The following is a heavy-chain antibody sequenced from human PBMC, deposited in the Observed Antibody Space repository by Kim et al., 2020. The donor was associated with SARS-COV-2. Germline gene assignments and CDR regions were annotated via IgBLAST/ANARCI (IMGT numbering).Heavy chain of an antibody. Sequence: TSNAQKFQGKVTMTRDPSTSTVYMELSSLRSEDTAVYYCARALTGYYFDYWGQGTLVTVSS. V-gene: IGHV1-46*01. J-gene: IGHJ4*02. CDR3: ARALTGYYFDY. CDR2: T. D-gene: IGHD6-19*01.